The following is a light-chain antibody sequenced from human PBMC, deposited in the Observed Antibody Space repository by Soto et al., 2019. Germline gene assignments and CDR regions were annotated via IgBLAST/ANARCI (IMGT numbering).Light chain of an antibody. CDR1: SSDVGGYNY. Sequence: QSALTQPASVSGSPGQSITISCTGTSSDVGGYNYVSWYQQHPGKAPKLMIYDVSNRPSGVSNRFSGSKSGNTASLTISGLPAEDEADYYCSSYTSRSTAVFGGGTQLTVL. V-gene: IGLV2-14*01. CDR2: DVS. J-gene: IGLJ7*01. CDR3: SSYTSRSTAV.